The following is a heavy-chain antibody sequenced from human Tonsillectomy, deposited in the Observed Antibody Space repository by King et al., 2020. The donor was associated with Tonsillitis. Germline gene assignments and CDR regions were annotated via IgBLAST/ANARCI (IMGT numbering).Heavy chain of an antibody. CDR2: IYYSGST. J-gene: IGHJ4*02. CDR3: AREIDYGDPMPGY. Sequence: LQLQDSGPGLVKPSETLSLTCTVSGGSISSYYWSWIRQPPGKGLEWIGYIYYSGSTNYNPSLKSRVTISVDTSKNQFSLKLSSVTAADTAVYYCAREIDYGDPMPGYWGQGTLVTVSS. CDR1: GGSISSYY. V-gene: IGHV4-59*01. D-gene: IGHD4-17*01.